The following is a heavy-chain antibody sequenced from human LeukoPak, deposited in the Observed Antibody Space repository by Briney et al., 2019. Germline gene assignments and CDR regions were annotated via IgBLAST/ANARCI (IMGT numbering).Heavy chain of an antibody. CDR3: ARARYPDSSGYYYFGY. D-gene: IGHD3-22*01. CDR2: INPSGGST. J-gene: IGHJ4*02. Sequence: ASVKVSCKASGYTFTSYYMHWVRQAPGQGVEGMGIINPSGGSTSYAQKFQGRVTMTRDTSTSTVYMELSSLRSEDTAVYYCARARYPDSSGYYYFGYWGQGTLVTVSS. V-gene: IGHV1-46*01. CDR1: GYTFTSYY.